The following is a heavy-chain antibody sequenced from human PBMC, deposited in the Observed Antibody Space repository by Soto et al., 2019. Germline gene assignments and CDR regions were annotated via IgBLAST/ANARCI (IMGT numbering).Heavy chain of an antibody. CDR1: GGSVSTGSYD. J-gene: IGHJ6*02. Sequence: QVQLQESGPGLVRPSETLSLTCTVSGGSVSTGSYDWSWIRQPPGKGLEWIGKIFFTGSAHYNPSLRNRVTMSVDTSKDQFSLTLTSVTAADTAVYYCARDGHGMDVWGQGITVTVSS. CDR2: IFFTGSA. CDR3: ARDGHGMDV. V-gene: IGHV4-61*01.